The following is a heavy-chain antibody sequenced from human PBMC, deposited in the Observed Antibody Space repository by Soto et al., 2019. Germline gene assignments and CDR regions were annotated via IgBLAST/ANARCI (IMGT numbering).Heavy chain of an antibody. V-gene: IGHV3-53*02. CDR1: GFTVSSHY. CDR3: AKDGILGIHIEN. CDR2: IYASDST. Sequence: EVQLVETGGGFVQPGGSLRLSCVASGFTVSSHYMTWVRQTPGKGLEWVSIIYASDSTFYADSVKGRFTISRDNSKNTLYLQMNSLRADDTAVYYCAKDGILGIHIENWGQGTLVTVSS. J-gene: IGHJ4*02.